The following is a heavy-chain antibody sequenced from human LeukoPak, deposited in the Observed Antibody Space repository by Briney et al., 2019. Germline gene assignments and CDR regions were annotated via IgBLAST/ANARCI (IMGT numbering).Heavy chain of an antibody. V-gene: IGHV4-61*02. Sequence: SQTLSLTCTVSGGSISSGSYYWSWIRQPAGKGLEWIGRIYTSGSTNYNPSLKSRVTISVDTSKNQFSLKLSSVTAADTAVYYCARGVPRYSSSWPNWFDPWGQGTLVTVSS. CDR2: IYTSGST. J-gene: IGHJ5*02. D-gene: IGHD6-13*01. CDR3: ARGVPRYSSSWPNWFDP. CDR1: GGSISSGSYY.